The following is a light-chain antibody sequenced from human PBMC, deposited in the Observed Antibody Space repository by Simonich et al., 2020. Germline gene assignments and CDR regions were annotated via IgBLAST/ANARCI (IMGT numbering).Light chain of an antibody. CDR2: WES. Sequence: DIVMTQSPDSLAVSLGERATINCKSNQSVLYSSNNKNYLAWYQQKPGQPPKLLIYWESTRESGVPDRFSGSGSGTDFTLTISSLQAEDVAVYYCQQYYSTPHTFGQGTKLEIK. CDR1: QSVLYSSNNKNY. CDR3: QQYYSTPHT. V-gene: IGKV4-1*01. J-gene: IGKJ2*01.